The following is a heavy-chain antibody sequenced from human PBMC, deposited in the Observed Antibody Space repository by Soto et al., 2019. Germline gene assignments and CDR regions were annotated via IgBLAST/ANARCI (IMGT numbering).Heavy chain of an antibody. Sequence: EVQLLESGGGLVQPGGSLRLSCAASGFTFSSYAMSWVRQGPGKGLEWVSAISGSGGSTYYADSVKGRFTISRDNSKNTQYLHMNSLRAEDTAVYYYASGGVVAATPGYFDYRGQGTLVTVSS. CDR1: GFTFSSYA. CDR2: ISGSGGST. D-gene: IGHD2-15*01. CDR3: ASGGVVAATPGYFDY. V-gene: IGHV3-23*01. J-gene: IGHJ4*02.